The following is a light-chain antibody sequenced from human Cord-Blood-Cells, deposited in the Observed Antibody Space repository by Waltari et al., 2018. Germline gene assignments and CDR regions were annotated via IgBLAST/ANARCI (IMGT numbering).Light chain of an antibody. CDR2: EVS. J-gene: IGLJ3*02. CDR3: SSYAGSNKRV. CDR1: SIDVGGINY. Sequence: QSALTPPPSASGSPGQSVTISCTGTSIDVGGINYVPWDQQHPGKAPKHMIYEVSKRPSGVPDRFSGSKSGNTASLTVSGLQAEDEADYYCSSYAGSNKRVFGGGTKLTVL. V-gene: IGLV2-8*01.